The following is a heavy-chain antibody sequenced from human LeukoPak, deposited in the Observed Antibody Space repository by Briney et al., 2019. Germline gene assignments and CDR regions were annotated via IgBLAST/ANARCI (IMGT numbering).Heavy chain of an antibody. CDR3: ARMSNWNLGA. V-gene: IGHV1-18*04. CDR2: ISPYSGDP. D-gene: IGHD1-1*01. CDR1: GYTFMNYG. Sequence: ASVKVSCKASGYTFMNYGITWARQAPGQGLEWMGWISPYSGDPKYAQKYQGRVTMTTDTSTTTAYMELRSLTSDDTAVYYCARMSNWNLGAWGKGTTLTVSS. J-gene: IGHJ6*04.